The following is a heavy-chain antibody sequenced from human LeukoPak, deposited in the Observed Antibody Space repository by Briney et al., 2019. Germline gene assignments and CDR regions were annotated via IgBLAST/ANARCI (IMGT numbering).Heavy chain of an antibody. V-gene: IGHV4-61*02. D-gene: IGHD3-10*01. J-gene: IGHJ5*02. Sequence: SETLSLTCTVSGGSISSGSYYWSWIRQPAGKGLEWIGRIYTSGSTNYNPSLKSRVTISVDTSKNQFSLKLSSVTAADTAVYYCARVGPTVRGVIIKRRNNWFDPWGQGTLVTVSS. CDR1: GGSISSGSYY. CDR3: ARVGPTVRGVIIKRRNNWFDP. CDR2: IYTSGST.